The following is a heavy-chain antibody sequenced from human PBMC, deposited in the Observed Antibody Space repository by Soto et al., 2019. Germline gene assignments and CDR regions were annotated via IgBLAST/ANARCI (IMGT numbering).Heavy chain of an antibody. V-gene: IGHV3-15*01. CDR3: ITLWIQLWSNFDY. CDR1: GFTFSNAW. J-gene: IGHJ4*02. CDR2: IKSKTDGGTT. Sequence: EVQLVESGGGLVKPGGSLRLSCAASGFTFSNAWMSWVRQAPGKGLEWVGRIKSKTDGGTTDYAAPVKGRFTISRDDSKNTLYLQMNSLKTEDTAVYYCITLWIQLWSNFDYWGQGTLVTVSS. D-gene: IGHD5-18*01.